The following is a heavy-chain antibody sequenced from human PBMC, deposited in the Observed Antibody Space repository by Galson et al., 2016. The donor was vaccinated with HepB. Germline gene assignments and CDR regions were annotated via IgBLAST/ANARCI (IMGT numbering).Heavy chain of an antibody. CDR2: IDPADSYT. V-gene: IGHV5-10-1*01. D-gene: IGHD3-10*01. CDR1: GSSFTSYY. CDR3: AKQGDYYGSGSRDY. J-gene: IGHJ4*02. Sequence: SGAEVKKPGESLTISCQGSGSSFTSYYITWVRQMPGKGLEWMGRIDPADSYTNYSPSFQGHVTISADKSISTAYLQWSSLKASDTAMYYCAKQGDYYGSGSRDYWGQGTLVTVSS.